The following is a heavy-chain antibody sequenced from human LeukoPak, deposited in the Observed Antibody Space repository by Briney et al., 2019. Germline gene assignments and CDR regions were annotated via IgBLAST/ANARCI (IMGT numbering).Heavy chain of an antibody. D-gene: IGHD5-24*01. V-gene: IGHV3-74*01. J-gene: IGHJ4*02. Sequence: PGGSLRLSCAASEFTFSNYWMHWVRQAPGKGLVWVSRINIDGTGTNYADSVKGRFTISRDNAKNTLYPQMNSLRAEDTAVYYCARGALGMATDSLDYWGQGTLVTVSS. CDR3: ARGALGMATDSLDY. CDR1: EFTFSNYW. CDR2: INIDGTGT.